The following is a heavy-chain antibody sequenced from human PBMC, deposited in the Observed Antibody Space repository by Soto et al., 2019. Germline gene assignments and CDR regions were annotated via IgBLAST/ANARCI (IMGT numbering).Heavy chain of an antibody. CDR3: ARDPGYSYGGALDY. V-gene: IGHV3-74*01. CDR1: GFTFSSYA. D-gene: IGHD5-18*01. CDR2: INSDGSST. Sequence: EVQLLESGGGLVQPGGSLRLSCAASGFTFSSYAMSWVRQAPGKGLEWVSRINSDGSSTSYADSVKGRFTISRDNAKNTLYLQMNSLRAEDTAVYYCARDPGYSYGGALDYWGQGTLVTVSS. J-gene: IGHJ4*02.